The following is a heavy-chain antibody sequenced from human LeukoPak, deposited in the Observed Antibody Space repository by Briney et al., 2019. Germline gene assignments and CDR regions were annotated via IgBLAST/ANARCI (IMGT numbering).Heavy chain of an antibody. J-gene: IGHJ4*02. CDR3: AREYYDSSGYTTPLDY. D-gene: IGHD3-22*01. V-gene: IGHV1-18*01. CDR1: GYTFTSYG. Sequence: ASVKVSCKASGYTFTSYGISWVRQAPGQGLEWRGWISAYNGNTNYAQKLQGRVTMTTDTSTSTAYMELRSLRSDDTAVYYCAREYYDSSGYTTPLDYWGQGTLVTVSS. CDR2: ISAYNGNT.